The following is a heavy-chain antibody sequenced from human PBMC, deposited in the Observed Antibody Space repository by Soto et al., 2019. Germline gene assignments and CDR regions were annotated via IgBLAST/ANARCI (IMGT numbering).Heavy chain of an antibody. D-gene: IGHD6-13*01. Sequence: PVVSLILSCAASGCTFSSYSMTWVRPAPGKGLEWVSAISGSGASTYYADSVKGRFTISRDNSKNTLYVQMNSLGAEDTAVYYCAKAAGYSSSWYFDFWGPGTLVTVSS. CDR1: GCTFSSYS. J-gene: IGHJ4*02. V-gene: IGHV3-23*01. CDR2: ISGSGAST. CDR3: AKAAGYSSSWYFDF.